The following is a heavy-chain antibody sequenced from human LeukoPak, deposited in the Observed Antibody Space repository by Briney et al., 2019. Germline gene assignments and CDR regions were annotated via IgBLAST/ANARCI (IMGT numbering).Heavy chain of an antibody. CDR3: AKLADGYNKVHDY. CDR2: ISGSGGSI. CDR1: GFTFSSYA. V-gene: IGHV3-23*01. D-gene: IGHD5-24*01. Sequence: PGGSLRLSCAASGFTFSSYAMSWVRQAPGKGLEWVSAISGSGGSIYYADSVKGRFTISRDNPKNTLYLQMNSLRAEDTAVYYCAKLADGYNKVHDYWGQGTLVTVSS. J-gene: IGHJ4*02.